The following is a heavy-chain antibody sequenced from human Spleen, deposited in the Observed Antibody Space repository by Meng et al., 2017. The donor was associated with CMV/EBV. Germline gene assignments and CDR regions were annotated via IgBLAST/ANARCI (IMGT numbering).Heavy chain of an antibody. V-gene: IGHV4-34*01. Sequence: VYGGSVSGRVGRWFPQAPGKGLDWIGEISPSGITHYKPSLKSRVTISVDTSKNHFSLELRSATAADTAVYFCASTIGWRDFWGQGTLVTVSS. D-gene: IGHD6-19*01. CDR1: GGSVSGRV. CDR2: ISPSGIT. J-gene: IGHJ4*02. CDR3: ASTIGWRDF.